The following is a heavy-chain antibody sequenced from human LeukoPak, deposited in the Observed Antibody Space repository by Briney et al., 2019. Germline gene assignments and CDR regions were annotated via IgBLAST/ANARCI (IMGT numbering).Heavy chain of an antibody. D-gene: IGHD3-3*01. CDR2: IYHSGST. CDR1: GNSLSSGYY. J-gene: IGHJ5*02. Sequence: PSETLSLTCTVSGNSLSSGYYWGWIRQPPGKGLEWIGSIYHSGSTYYSPSLKSRVTISVDTSKNQFSLKLSSVTAADTAVYYCARGLEWSKAFDPWGQGTLVTVSS. V-gene: IGHV4-38-2*02. CDR3: ARGLEWSKAFDP.